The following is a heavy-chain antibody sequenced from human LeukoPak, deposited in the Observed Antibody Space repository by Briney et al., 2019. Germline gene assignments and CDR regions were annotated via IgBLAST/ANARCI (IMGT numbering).Heavy chain of an antibody. CDR1: GFTFSNYA. J-gene: IGHJ4*02. V-gene: IGHV3-30*04. Sequence: GRSLRLSCVASGFTFSNYAMHWVRQAPGKGLEWVAVISYGGNNKNYADSVKGRFTISRDNSKNTLYLQMISLRVEDTAFYYCARVDPGDILTGKFDLWGQGVLVIVSS. D-gene: IGHD3-9*01. CDR2: ISYGGNNK. CDR3: ARVDPGDILTGKFDL.